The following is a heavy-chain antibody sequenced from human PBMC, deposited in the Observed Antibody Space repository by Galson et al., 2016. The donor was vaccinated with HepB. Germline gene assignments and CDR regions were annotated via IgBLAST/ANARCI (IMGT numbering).Heavy chain of an antibody. D-gene: IGHD1-26*01. V-gene: IGHV4-4*02. CDR1: GGSISSNNW. CDR2: IFHTGTT. J-gene: IGHJ3*02. CDR3: ARGGAFIGQTRTGFDI. Sequence: SETLSLTCSVSGGSISSNNWWNWVRQSPEKGLEWIGGIFHTGTTNDNPSFKSRVIMSVDKSKNDFSLKLTSVTAVDTAVYYCARGGAFIGQTRTGFDIWGQGTMVTVSS.